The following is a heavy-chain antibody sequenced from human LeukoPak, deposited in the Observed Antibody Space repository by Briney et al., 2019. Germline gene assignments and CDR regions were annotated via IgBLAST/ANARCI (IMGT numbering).Heavy chain of an antibody. Sequence: GGSLRLSCAASGFTFSSYAMSWVRQAPGKGLEWGSAISGSGGNTYYADSVKGRFTISRDNSKNTLYLQMNSLRAEDSAVYHCARGPYCGGGTCYTLGAFDIWGQGTLASVSS. V-gene: IGHV3-23*01. J-gene: IGHJ3*02. CDR1: GFTFSSYA. CDR2: ISGSGGNT. D-gene: IGHD2-15*01. CDR3: ARGPYCGGGTCYTLGAFDI.